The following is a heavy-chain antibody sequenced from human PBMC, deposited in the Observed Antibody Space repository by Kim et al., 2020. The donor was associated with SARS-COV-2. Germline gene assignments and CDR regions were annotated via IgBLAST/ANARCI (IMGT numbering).Heavy chain of an antibody. CDR2: IYYSGST. J-gene: IGHJ3*02. V-gene: IGHV4-39*01. CDR3: ARRGSRGSTMILNAFD. D-gene: IGHD3-22*01. CDR1: GGSISSSSYY. Sequence: SETLSLTCTVSGGSISSSSYYWGWIRQPPGKGLEWIGSIYYSGSTYYNPSLKSRVTISVDTSKNQFSLKLSSVTAADTAVYYCARRGSRGSTMILNAFD.